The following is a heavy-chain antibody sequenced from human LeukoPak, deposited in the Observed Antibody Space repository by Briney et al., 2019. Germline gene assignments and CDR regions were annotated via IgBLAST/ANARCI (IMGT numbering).Heavy chain of an antibody. D-gene: IGHD3-9*01. J-gene: IGHJ6*03. CDR3: AIGYDILTGYSIYYYYYYMDV. Sequence: GSSVKVSCKASGGTFSSYAISRVRQAPGQGLEWMGGIIPIFGTANYEQKFQGRVTINADESTSTAYMELSSVRSEDTAVYYCAIGYDILTGYSIYYYYYYMDVWGKGTTVTVSS. CDR2: IIPIFGTA. CDR1: GGTFSSYA. V-gene: IGHV1-69*01.